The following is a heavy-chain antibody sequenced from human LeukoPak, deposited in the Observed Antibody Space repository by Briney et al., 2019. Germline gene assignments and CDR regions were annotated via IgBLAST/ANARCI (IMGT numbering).Heavy chain of an antibody. D-gene: IGHD2-21*02. V-gene: IGHV3-11*01. CDR3: VKGGLVVTATHLDY. Sequence: PGGSLRLSCAASGFTFSDYYMSWIRQAPGKGLEWVSYISSSDSTIYYADSVKGRFTISRDNAKKSLYLQMNSLSAEDTALYFCVKGGLVVTATHLDYWGQGTLVTVSS. J-gene: IGHJ4*02. CDR1: GFTFSDYY. CDR2: ISSSDSTI.